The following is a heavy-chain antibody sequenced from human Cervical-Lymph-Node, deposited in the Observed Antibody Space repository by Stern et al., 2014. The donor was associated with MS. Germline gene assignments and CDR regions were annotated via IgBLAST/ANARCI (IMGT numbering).Heavy chain of an antibody. CDR2: ISYDGNYK. D-gene: IGHD4-17*01. V-gene: IGHV3-30*01. CDR3: ARRETTVTTASSFDI. J-gene: IGHJ3*02. Sequence: VQLVQSGGGVVQPGRSLRLSCVDTGFTFSGYVTHWVRQAPGKGLEWVAVISYDGNYKYYGDSVKGRFTISRDDSKKTLYLQMNRLRPEDTAVYYCARRETTVTTASSFDIWGQGTMVTVSS. CDR1: GFTFSGYV.